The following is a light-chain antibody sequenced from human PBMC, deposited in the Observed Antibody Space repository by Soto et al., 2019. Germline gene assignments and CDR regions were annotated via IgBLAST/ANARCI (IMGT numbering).Light chain of an antibody. V-gene: IGKV3-20*01. J-gene: IGKJ1*01. CDR3: QQYGSSPWT. CDR1: QSVSSSY. Sequence: EMVLTQSPGTLSLSPGERATLSCRSSQSVSSSYLAWYQQKPGQAPRLLIYGASSRATGIPDRLSGSGSGTAFTLTISRLEPEDFAVYYCQQYGSSPWTFGEGTKVDIK. CDR2: GAS.